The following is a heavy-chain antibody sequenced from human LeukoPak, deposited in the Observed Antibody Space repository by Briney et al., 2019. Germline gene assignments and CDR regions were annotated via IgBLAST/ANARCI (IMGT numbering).Heavy chain of an antibody. CDR3: ARQQRYYYGSGSTDY. J-gene: IGHJ4*02. CDR1: GGSFSGYY. CDR2: INHSGST. Sequence: SETLSLTCAVYGGSFSGYYWSWIRQPPGKGLEWIGEINHSGSTNYNPSLKSRVTISVDTSKNQFSLKLSSVTAADTAVYYCARQQRYYYGSGSTDYWDQGTLVTVSS. D-gene: IGHD3-10*01. V-gene: IGHV4-34*01.